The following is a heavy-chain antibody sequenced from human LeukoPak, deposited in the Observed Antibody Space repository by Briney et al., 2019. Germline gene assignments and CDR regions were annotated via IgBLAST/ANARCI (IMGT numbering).Heavy chain of an antibody. CDR1: GFPFSRYS. V-gene: IGHV3-48*01. Sequence: PGGSLRLSCAASGFPFSRYSMNWVRQAPGEGLEWVSYVGSGGSTIYYADAVKGRFTISRDNCKNSLYLQMNSLRAEDTAVYYCARSGSTIFESWFDPWGQGTLVTVSS. J-gene: IGHJ5*02. CDR3: ARSGSTIFESWFDP. D-gene: IGHD3-3*01. CDR2: VGSGGSTI.